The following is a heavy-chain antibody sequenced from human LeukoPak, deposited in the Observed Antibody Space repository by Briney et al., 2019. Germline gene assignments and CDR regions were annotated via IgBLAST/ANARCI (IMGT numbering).Heavy chain of an antibody. CDR2: IIPIFGTA. Sequence: ASVKVSCKASGGTFSSYAISWVRQAPGQGLEWMGGIIPIFGTANYAQKFQGRVTITADESTSTAYMELSSLRSEDTAVYYCARDIAAAGTAPDFDYWGQGTLVTVSS. D-gene: IGHD6-13*01. V-gene: IGHV1-69*13. CDR3: ARDIAAAGTAPDFDY. CDR1: GGTFSSYA. J-gene: IGHJ4*02.